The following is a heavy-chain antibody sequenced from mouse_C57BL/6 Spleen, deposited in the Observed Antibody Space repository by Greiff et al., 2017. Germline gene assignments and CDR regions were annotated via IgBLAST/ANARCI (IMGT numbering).Heavy chain of an antibody. Sequence: QVQLQQSDAELVKPGASVKISCKVSGYTFTDHTIHWMKQRPEQGLEWIGDIYPGSGSTNYNEKFKSKATLTVDTSSSTAYMQLSSLTSEDSAVYYCARGPYDYDRAWFAYWGQGTLVTVSA. D-gene: IGHD2-4*01. CDR3: ARGPYDYDRAWFAY. CDR1: GYTFTDHT. CDR2: IYPGSGST. J-gene: IGHJ3*01. V-gene: IGHV1-78*01.